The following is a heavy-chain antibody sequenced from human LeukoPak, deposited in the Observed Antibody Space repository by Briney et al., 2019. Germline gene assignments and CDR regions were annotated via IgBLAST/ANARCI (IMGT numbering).Heavy chain of an antibody. CDR3: ALGATGEYLQF. CDR2: IYSGGRT. J-gene: IGHJ1*01. D-gene: IGHD1-26*01. V-gene: IGHV3-53*01. CDR1: GFNVIGNY. Sequence: PGGSLRLSCAASGFNVIGNYMTWVRQAPGKGLEWVSVIYSGGRTYYADSVKARFTISRDNSNNTLYLQMNRLRTEDTAVYYCALGATGEYLQFWGQGTLVTVSS.